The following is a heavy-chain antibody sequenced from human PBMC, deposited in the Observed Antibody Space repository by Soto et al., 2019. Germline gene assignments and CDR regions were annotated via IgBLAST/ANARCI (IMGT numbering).Heavy chain of an antibody. CDR3: ARGLSVVAATPADY. V-gene: IGHV4-34*01. CDR2: INHSGST. CDR1: GGSFSGYY. D-gene: IGHD2-15*01. Sequence: SETLSLTCAVYGGSFSGYYWSWIRQPPGKGLEWIGEINHSGSTNYNPSLKSRVTISVDTSKNQFPLKLSSVTAADTAVYYCARGLSVVAATPADYWGQGTLVTVS. J-gene: IGHJ4*02.